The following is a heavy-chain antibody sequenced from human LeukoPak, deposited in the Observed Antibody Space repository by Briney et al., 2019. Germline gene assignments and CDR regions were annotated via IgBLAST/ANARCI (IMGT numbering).Heavy chain of an antibody. D-gene: IGHD3-22*01. CDR2: ISSSGSTI. Sequence: PGGSLRLSCAASGFTFSSYEMNWVRQAPGKGLEWVSYISSSGSTIYYADSVKGRFTISRDNAKNSLYLQMNSLKTEDTAVYYCTGHPTDSSAYFNWLDPWGQGTLVTVSS. J-gene: IGHJ5*02. V-gene: IGHV3-48*03. CDR3: TGHPTDSSAYFNWLDP. CDR1: GFTFSSYE.